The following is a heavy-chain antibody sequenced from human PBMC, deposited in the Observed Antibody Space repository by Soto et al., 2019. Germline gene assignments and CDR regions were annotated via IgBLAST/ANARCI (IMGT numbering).Heavy chain of an antibody. CDR3: ARGTTTSAFSAMDV. V-gene: IGHV3-30-3*01. D-gene: IGHD1-1*01. CDR1: GFTFSNNA. Sequence: QVQLVESGGGVVQPGRSLRLSCAASGFTFSNNAMDWVRQAPGKGLEWVAVISYDGSNKHIAESERGRFTISRDNAKNTLSLQMNSRRAEDTAVYYCARGTTTSAFSAMDVWGQGTTVTVSS. CDR2: ISYDGSNK. J-gene: IGHJ6*02.